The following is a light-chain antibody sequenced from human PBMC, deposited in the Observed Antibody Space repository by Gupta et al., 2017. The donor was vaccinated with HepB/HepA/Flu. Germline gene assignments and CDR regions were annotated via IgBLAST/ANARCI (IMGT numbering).Light chain of an antibody. V-gene: IGLV1-40*01. CDR3: QSYASTLSAYV. J-gene: IGLJ1*01. Sequence: QSVLTQPPSVSGAPGQRVTISCTGSSSNIGANYNVHWYQHLPGTAPKLLIYGNSNRPSGVPDRFSDSKSGNSDSLAITGLQAEDEAAYYCQSYASTLSAYVFGTGTKVTVL. CDR2: GNS. CDR1: SSNIGANYN.